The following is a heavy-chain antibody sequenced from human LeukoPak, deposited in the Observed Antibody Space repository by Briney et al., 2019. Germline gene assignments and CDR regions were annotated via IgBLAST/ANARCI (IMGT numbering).Heavy chain of an antibody. D-gene: IGHD5-12*01. CDR1: GYTFTGYY. CDR3: ASMVHMKATNDAFDI. CDR2: INPNSGGT. J-gene: IGHJ3*02. V-gene: IGHV1-2*02. Sequence: APVKVSCTASGYTFTGYYMHWVRQAPGQGLEWMGWINPNSGGTNYAQKFQGRVTMTRDTSISTAYMELSRLRSDDTAVYYCASMVHMKATNDAFDIWGQGTMVTVSS.